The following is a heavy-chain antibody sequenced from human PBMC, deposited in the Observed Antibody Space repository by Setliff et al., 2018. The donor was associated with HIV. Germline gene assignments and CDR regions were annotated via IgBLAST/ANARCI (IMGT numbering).Heavy chain of an antibody. CDR2: INPNSGGT. CDR1: GYTFTGYY. J-gene: IGHJ5*02. D-gene: IGHD3-3*01. Sequence: GASVKVSCKASGYTFTGYYMHWVRQAPGQGLEWMGWINPNSGGTNYAQKFQGRVTMTSDTSISTASLELSRLRSDDTAVYYCARTEYYDFWSGPRGFDPWGQGTLVTVSS. V-gene: IGHV1-2*02. CDR3: ARTEYYDFWSGPRGFDP.